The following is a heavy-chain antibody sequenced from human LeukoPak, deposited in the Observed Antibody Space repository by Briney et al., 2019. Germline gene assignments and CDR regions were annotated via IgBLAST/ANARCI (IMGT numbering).Heavy chain of an antibody. V-gene: IGHV4-30-4*08. CDR1: GGSISSGDYY. J-gene: IGHJ4*02. CDR2: IYCSGST. Sequence: SQTLSLTCTVSGGSISSGDYYWSWIRQPPGTGLEWIGYIYCSGSTYYNPSLKSRVTISVDTSKNRFSLKLSSVTAADTAVYYCARIPVADPFDYWGQGTLVTVSS. CDR3: ARIPVADPFDY. D-gene: IGHD6-19*01.